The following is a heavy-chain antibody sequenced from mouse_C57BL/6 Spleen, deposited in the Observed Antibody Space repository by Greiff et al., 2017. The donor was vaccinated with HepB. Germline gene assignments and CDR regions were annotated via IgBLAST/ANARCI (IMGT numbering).Heavy chain of an antibody. V-gene: IGHV14-4*01. CDR2: IDPENGDT. CDR3: TTFYYDYDVLFDD. CDR1: GFNIKDDY. Sequence: VQLQQSGAELVRPGASVKLSCTASGFNIKDDYMHWVKQRPEQGLEWIGWIDPENGDTEYASKFQGKATITADTSSNTAYLQRSSLTSEDTAVYYCTTFYYDYDVLFDDWGQGTTLTVSS. D-gene: IGHD2-4*01. J-gene: IGHJ2*01.